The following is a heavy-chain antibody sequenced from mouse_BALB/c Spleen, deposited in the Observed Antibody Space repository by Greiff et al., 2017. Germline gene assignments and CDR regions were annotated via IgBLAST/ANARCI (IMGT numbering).Heavy chain of an antibody. J-gene: IGHJ4*01. CDR3: ARPDNYVGDYAMDY. CDR1: GYTFTDYA. V-gene: IGHV1S137*01. Sequence: QVQLQQSGAELVRPGVSVKISCKGSGYTFTDYAMHWVKQSHAKSLEWIGVISTYYGDASYNQKFKGKATMTVDKSSSTAYMELARLTSEDSAIYYCARPDNYVGDYAMDYWGQGTSVTVSS. CDR2: ISTYYGDA. D-gene: IGHD1-3*01.